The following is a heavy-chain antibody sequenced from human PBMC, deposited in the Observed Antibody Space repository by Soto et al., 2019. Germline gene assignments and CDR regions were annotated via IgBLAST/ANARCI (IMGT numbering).Heavy chain of an antibody. CDR2: ISSSSSYI. Sequence: AGGSLRLSCAASGFTFSSYSMNWVRQAPGKGLEWVSSISSSSSYIYYADSVKGRFTISRDNAKNSLYLQMNSLRAEDTAVYCCARFLEWLSRDYYYGMDVWGQGTTVTVSS. J-gene: IGHJ6*02. V-gene: IGHV3-21*01. CDR3: ARFLEWLSRDYYYGMDV. CDR1: GFTFSSYS. D-gene: IGHD3-3*01.